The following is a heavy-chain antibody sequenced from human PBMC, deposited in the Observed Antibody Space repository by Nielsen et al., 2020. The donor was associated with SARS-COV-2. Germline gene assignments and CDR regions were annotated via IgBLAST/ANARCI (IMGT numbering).Heavy chain of an antibody. CDR3: ARDFGDISSSWDHD. D-gene: IGHD6-13*01. CDR1: GFTFSSYG. J-gene: IGHJ4*02. CDR2: IWYDGSNK. V-gene: IGHV3-33*01. Sequence: GGSLRLSCAASGFTFSSYGMHWVRQAPGKGLEWVAVIWYDGSNKYYADSVKGRFTISRDNSKNTLYLQMNSLRAEDTAVYYCARDFGDISSSWDHDWGQGTLVTVSS.